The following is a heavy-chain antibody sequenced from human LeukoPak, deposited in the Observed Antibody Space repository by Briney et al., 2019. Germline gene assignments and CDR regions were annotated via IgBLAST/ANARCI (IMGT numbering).Heavy chain of an antibody. CDR3: ATDAYCSGGSCYNFDY. V-gene: IGHV1-24*01. CDR2: IHPEDRET. J-gene: IGHJ4*02. D-gene: IGHD2-15*01. Sequence: ASVKVSCKASGHIVTELSFHWVRQAPGKGLEWMGGIHPEDRETIYAQKFQGRVTMTEDTTTDTAYMELSSLGSEDTAVYYCATDAYCSGGSCYNFDYWGQGTLVTVSS. CDR1: GHIVTELS.